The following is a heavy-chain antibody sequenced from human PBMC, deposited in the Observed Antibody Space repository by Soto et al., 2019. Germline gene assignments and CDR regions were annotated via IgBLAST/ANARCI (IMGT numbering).Heavy chain of an antibody. V-gene: IGHV3-66*01. CDR3: AGYSHKGD. Sequence: LVESGGGLVQPGGSLRLSCAASGFTVSNNYMSWVRQAPGKGLEWVSLIYSGGSTHYADSVKDRFTISRDNSKNTLYLQMSSLRVEETAVYYCAGYSHKGDWGQGTLVTVSS. D-gene: IGHD1-26*01. CDR1: GFTVSNNY. CDR2: IYSGGST. J-gene: IGHJ4*02.